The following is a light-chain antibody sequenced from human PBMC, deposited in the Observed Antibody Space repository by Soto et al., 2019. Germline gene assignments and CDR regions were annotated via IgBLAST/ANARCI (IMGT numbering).Light chain of an antibody. V-gene: IGKV1-27*01. J-gene: IGKJ4*01. CDR1: QGISNY. Sequence: DIQMTQSPSSLSAFVGERVTITCRASQGISNYLAWYQQKPGKVPKLLIYAASTLQSGVPSRFSGSGSGTDFTLNISSLKTEDVATYSGQKYDSDPLTFGGGTKVEI. CDR2: AAS. CDR3: QKYDSDPLT.